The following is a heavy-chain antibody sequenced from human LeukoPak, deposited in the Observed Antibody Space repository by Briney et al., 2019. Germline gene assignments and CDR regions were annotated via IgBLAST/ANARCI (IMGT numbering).Heavy chain of an antibody. D-gene: IGHD2-15*01. CDR2: IFWDGDK. Sequence: SGPTLANPTQTLTLTCSCSGFSVNTDGVGVGWIRHPPGQALEWLALIFWDGDKRYNPSLKSRLTITKGTSENQVVLTMTNMDPVDTATYFCTHSLRRGRCSGGSCYYFDYWGQGALVTVSS. V-gene: IGHV2-5*02. CDR1: GFSVNTDGVG. CDR3: THSLRRGRCSGGSCYYFDY. J-gene: IGHJ4*02.